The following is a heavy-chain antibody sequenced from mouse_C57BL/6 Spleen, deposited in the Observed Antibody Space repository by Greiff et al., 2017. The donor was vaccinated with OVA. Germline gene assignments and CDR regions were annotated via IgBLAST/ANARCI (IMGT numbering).Heavy chain of an antibody. V-gene: IGHV1-69*01. J-gene: IGHJ3*01. CDR1: GYTFTSYW. CDR2: IDPSDSYT. CDR3: ARRGGNDSSFAY. Sequence: QVQLQQPGAELVMPGASVKLSCKASGYTFTSYWMHWVKQRPGQGLEWIGEIDPSDSYTNYNQKFKGKSTLTVDKSSSTAYMQLSSLTSEDSAVYYCARRGGNDSSFAYWGQGTLVTVSA. D-gene: IGHD2-4*01.